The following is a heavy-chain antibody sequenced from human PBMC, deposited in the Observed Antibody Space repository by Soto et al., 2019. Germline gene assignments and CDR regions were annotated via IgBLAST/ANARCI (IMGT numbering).Heavy chain of an antibody. CDR1: GYTFSSYG. V-gene: IGHV1-18*01. J-gene: IGHJ4*02. D-gene: IGHD6-13*01. CDR2: ISAYNGHI. Sequence: VSVKVSCKASGYTFSSYGISWVRQAPGQGLEWMGWISAYNGHINYAQKLQGRVTMTTDTSTSTAYMELRSLRSDDTAVYYCARTYSPFDYWGQGTLVTVSS. CDR3: ARTYSPFDY.